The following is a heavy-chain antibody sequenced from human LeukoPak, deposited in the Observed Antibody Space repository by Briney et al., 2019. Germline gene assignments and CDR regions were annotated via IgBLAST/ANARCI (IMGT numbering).Heavy chain of an antibody. V-gene: IGHV3-30-3*01. CDR1: GFTFSSYA. J-gene: IGHJ4*02. Sequence: GGSLRFSCAASGFTFSSYAMHWVRQAPGKGLEWVAVISYDGSNKYYADSVKGRFTISRDNSKNTLYLQMNSLRAEDTAVYYCAREYSSSSGRSFDYWGQGTLVTVSS. D-gene: IGHD6-6*01. CDR2: ISYDGSNK. CDR3: AREYSSSSGRSFDY.